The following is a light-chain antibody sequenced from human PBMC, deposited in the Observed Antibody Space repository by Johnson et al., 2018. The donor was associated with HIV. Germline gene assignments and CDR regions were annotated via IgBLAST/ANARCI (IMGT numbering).Light chain of an antibody. CDR1: SSNIGNNY. CDR3: GTWDISLSVGYV. Sequence: QSVLTQPPSVSAAPGQKVTISCSGSSSNIGNNYVSWYQQLPGTAPKLLICENNTRPSGIPARFSGSKSGTSATLGITGLQTGDEADYYCGTWDISLSVGYVFGTGTKVTVL. V-gene: IGLV1-51*02. J-gene: IGLJ1*01. CDR2: ENN.